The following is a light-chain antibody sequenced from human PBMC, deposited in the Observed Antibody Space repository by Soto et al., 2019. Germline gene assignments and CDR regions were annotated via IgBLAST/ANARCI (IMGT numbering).Light chain of an antibody. CDR2: AAS. CDR1: QGISSY. J-gene: IGKJ4*01. V-gene: IGKV1-9*01. CDR3: QQLNSYPLT. Sequence: IQLTQSPSSLSASVGDRVTITCRASQGISSYLAWYQEKPGKAPKLLISAASTLQSGVPSRFSGNGSETDFTLTISSLHPEDFATFFFQQLNSYPLTFGGGTKVEIK.